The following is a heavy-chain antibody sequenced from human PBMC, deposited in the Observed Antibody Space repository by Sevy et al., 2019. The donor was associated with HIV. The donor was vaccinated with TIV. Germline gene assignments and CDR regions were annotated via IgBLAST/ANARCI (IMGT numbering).Heavy chain of an antibody. Sequence: GGSLRLSCATSEFTFSRYWMTWVRQAPGKGLEWVDYINQDGSQKSYVATVKGRFTISRDNSKNSLFLQMNSLRAEDTAVYYCARAGPLGDLDHFDRWGQGTLVTVSS. V-gene: IGHV3-7*03. CDR3: ARAGPLGDLDHFDR. J-gene: IGHJ4*02. CDR1: EFTFSRYW. D-gene: IGHD2-21*01. CDR2: INQDGSQK.